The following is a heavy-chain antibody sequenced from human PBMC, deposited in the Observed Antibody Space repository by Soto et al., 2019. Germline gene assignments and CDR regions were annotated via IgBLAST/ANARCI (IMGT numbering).Heavy chain of an antibody. J-gene: IGHJ5*02. D-gene: IGHD5-12*01. Sequence: QDQLVQSGAEVKKPGASVKVSCKASGYTFTSYGISWVRQAPGQGLEWMGWISAYNGNTNYAQKLQGRVTMTTDTSTSTAYMELRSLRSDDTAVYYCARDPGRWLQFWQNWFDPWGQGTLVTVSS. CDR2: ISAYNGNT. CDR3: ARDPGRWLQFWQNWFDP. CDR1: GYTFTSYG. V-gene: IGHV1-18*04.